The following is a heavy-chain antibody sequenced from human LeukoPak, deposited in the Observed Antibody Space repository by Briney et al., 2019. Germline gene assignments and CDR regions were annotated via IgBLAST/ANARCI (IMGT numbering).Heavy chain of an antibody. Sequence: PSETLSLTCTVSSYSINSGYYWAWVRQPPGKGLEWIGNIYHGGSTYYNPSLNSRVTISVDTSKNQFSLRLNSVTAADTAVYYCAAEFGTSIADYWGQGILVTVSS. CDR3: AAEFGTSIADY. V-gene: IGHV4-38-2*02. D-gene: IGHD2-21*01. J-gene: IGHJ4*02. CDR2: IYHGGST. CDR1: SYSINSGYY.